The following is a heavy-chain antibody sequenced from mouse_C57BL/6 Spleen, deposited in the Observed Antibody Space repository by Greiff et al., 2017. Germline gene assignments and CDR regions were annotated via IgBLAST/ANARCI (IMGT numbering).Heavy chain of an antibody. Sequence: EVQLQQSGPGLAKPSQTLSLTCSVTGYSITSDYWNWIRKFPGNKLEYMGYISYSGSTYYNPSLKSRISITRDTSKNQYYLQLNSVTTEDTATYYCARSLITTVVAAYWYFDVWGTGTTVTVSS. J-gene: IGHJ1*03. CDR1: GYSITSDY. D-gene: IGHD1-1*01. CDR2: ISYSGST. V-gene: IGHV3-8*01. CDR3: ARSLITTVVAAYWYFDV.